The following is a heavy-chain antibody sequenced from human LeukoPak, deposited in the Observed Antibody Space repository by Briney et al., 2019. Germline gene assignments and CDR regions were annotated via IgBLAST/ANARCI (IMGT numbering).Heavy chain of an antibody. D-gene: IGHD1-1*01. CDR3: GRVNWILEY. CDR2: IYRSGST. Sequence: SETLSLTCTVSGYSISSGYHWGWIRQPPGKGLEWIGNIYRSGSTYYNPPLRSRVTISVDTSKNQFSLKLSSVTAADTAVYYCGRVNWILEYWGQGTLVTVSS. V-gene: IGHV4-38-2*02. CDR1: GYSISSGYH. J-gene: IGHJ4*02.